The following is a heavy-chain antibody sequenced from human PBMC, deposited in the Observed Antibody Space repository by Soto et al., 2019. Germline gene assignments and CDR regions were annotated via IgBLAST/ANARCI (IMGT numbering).Heavy chain of an antibody. CDR2: IKKDGSEK. CDR3: ARDGAYCTSSNCRGDGFDI. J-gene: IGHJ3*02. CDR1: GFTFSNYW. D-gene: IGHD2-2*01. Sequence: EVQLVQSGGGLVQPGGSLRLSCVASGFTFSNYWMSWVRQAPGKGLEWVANIKKDGSEKYYVDSVKGRFTISRDNAKNSLYLQMNSLRAEDTALYYCARDGAYCTSSNCRGDGFDIWGQGTMVTVSS. V-gene: IGHV3-7*04.